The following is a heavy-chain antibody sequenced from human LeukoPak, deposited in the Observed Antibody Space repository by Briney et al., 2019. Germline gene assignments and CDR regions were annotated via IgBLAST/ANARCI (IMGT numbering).Heavy chain of an antibody. CDR3: AREYSSRSAFDP. Sequence: ASVKVSCRASGYXFTGYYMHWVRQAPGQGLEWMGWINPNSGGTNYAQKFQGRVTMTRDTSISTAYMELSRLRSDDTAVYYCAREYSSRSAFDPWGQGTLVTVSS. CDR1: GYXFTGYY. D-gene: IGHD6-13*01. CDR2: INPNSGGT. J-gene: IGHJ5*02. V-gene: IGHV1-2*02.